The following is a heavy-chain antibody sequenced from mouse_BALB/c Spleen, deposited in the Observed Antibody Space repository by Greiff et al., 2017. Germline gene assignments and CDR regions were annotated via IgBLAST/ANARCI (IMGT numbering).Heavy chain of an antibody. CDR2: INPSNGGT. CDR3: TRWDYDYAAMDD. D-gene: IGHD1-1*02. V-gene: IGHV1S81*02. CDR1: GYTFTSYY. Sequence: QVQLQQSGAELVKPGASVKLSCKASGYTFTSYYMYWVKQRPGQGLEWIGEINPSNGGTNFNEKFKSKATLTVDKSSSTAYMQLSSLTSEDSAVYYCTRWDYDYAAMDDWGQGTSVTVSS. J-gene: IGHJ4*01.